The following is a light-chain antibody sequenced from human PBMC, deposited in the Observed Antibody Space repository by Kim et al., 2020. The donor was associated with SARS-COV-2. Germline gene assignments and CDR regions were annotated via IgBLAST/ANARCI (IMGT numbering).Light chain of an antibody. CDR2: QDN. Sequence: SYELTQPPSVSVSPGQTATITCSGDKLGDKFACWYQQKACQSPVLVIYQDNKRPSGIPERFSGSNSGNTATLTIRGTQPMDEAYYYFQTLDTSTVLFGGG. J-gene: IGLJ2*01. CDR3: QTLDTSTVL. CDR1: KLGDKF. V-gene: IGLV3-1*01.